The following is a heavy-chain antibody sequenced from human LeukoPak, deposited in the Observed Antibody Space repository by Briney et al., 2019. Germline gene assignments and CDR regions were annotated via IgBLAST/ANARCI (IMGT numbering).Heavy chain of an antibody. Sequence: ASVKVSCKASGYTFTSYVMNWARQAPGQGLEWMGWINTNTGNPTYAQGFTGRFVFSLDTSVSTAYLQISSLKAEDTAVYYCARERWQLAQDYYYMDVWGKGTTVTVSS. J-gene: IGHJ6*03. CDR3: ARERWQLAQDYYYMDV. V-gene: IGHV7-4-1*02. D-gene: IGHD5-24*01. CDR1: GYTFTSYV. CDR2: INTNTGNP.